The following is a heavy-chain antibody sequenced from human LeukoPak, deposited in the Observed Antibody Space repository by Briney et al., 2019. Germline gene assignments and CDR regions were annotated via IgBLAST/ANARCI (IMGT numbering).Heavy chain of an antibody. J-gene: IGHJ6*02. V-gene: IGHV3-11*01. CDR1: GLTFGHQY. CDR2: ISGDGRRT. Sequence: GGSLRLSCAASGLTFGHQYMTWIRQTPGKGLEWVSFISGDGRRTFYPDSVKGRFTISMDKTKNSLYLQVNSLRAEDTAMYYCATLHFYAMGVWGQGTTVTVSS. CDR3: ATLHFYAMGV.